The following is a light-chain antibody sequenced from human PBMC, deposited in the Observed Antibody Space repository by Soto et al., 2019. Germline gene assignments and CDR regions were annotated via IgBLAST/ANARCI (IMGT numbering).Light chain of an antibody. J-gene: IGKJ4*01. CDR2: DDS. Sequence: AIQLTQSPSSLSASVGDRVTITCRASQGISSALAWYQQKPGKAPKLLIYDDSSLESGVPSRFSGRGSGKDFTLNISSLQPKDFATYYWPQFNHYPLTFGGGTKVEIK. CDR3: PQFNHYPLT. V-gene: IGKV1D-13*01. CDR1: QGISSA.